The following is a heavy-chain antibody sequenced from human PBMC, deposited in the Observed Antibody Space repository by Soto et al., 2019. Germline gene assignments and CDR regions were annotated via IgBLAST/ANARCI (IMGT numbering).Heavy chain of an antibody. Sequence: GASVKVSCKASGGTFSRYGISWVRQAPGQGLEWMGGIIPMFGTPNYAQRFQGRVTITADKSTSTASMEVRNLKSDDTAVYYCARGWETVGSTTACAYCGQLTLVTVSS. CDR3: ARGWETVGSTTACAY. D-gene: IGHD1-26*01. V-gene: IGHV1-69*06. CDR2: IIPMFGTP. J-gene: IGHJ4*02. CDR1: GGTFSRYG.